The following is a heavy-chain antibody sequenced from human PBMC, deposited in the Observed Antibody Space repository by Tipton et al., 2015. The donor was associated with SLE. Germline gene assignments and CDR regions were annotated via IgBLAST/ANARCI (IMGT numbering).Heavy chain of an antibody. D-gene: IGHD6-13*01. V-gene: IGHV4-61*02. CDR3: ARGIAAADGY. CDR2: IYTSGST. Sequence: TLSLTCTVSGGSISSGSYYWSWIRQPAGKGLEWIGRIYTSGSTNYNPSLKSRVTISVDTSKNQFSLKLSSVTAADTAVYYCARGIAAADGYWGQGTLVTVSS. CDR1: GGSISSGSYY. J-gene: IGHJ4*02.